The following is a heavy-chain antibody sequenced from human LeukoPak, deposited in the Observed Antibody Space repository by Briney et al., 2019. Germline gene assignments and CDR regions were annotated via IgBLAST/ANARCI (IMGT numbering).Heavy chain of an antibody. Sequence: ASVKVSCTASGFTFTGFYMHWVRQAPGQGLEWMGWINPNSGGTNYAQKFQGRVTMTRDTSISTAYMELSRLRSDDTAVYYCARVPSSSWYERRLYYYYYMDVWGKGTTVTVSS. V-gene: IGHV1-2*02. D-gene: IGHD6-13*01. CDR1: GFTFTGFY. CDR3: ARVPSSSWYERRLYYYYYMDV. CDR2: INPNSGGT. J-gene: IGHJ6*03.